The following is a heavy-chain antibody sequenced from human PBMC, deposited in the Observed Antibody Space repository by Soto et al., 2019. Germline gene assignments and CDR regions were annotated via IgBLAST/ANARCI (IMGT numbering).Heavy chain of an antibody. CDR3: ARLLYYDSSGYPVDY. J-gene: IGHJ4*02. CDR1: GGTFSSY. D-gene: IGHD3-22*01. CDR2: IIPILGIA. V-gene: IGHV1-69*02. Sequence: SVKVSCKASGGTFSSYISWVRQAPGQGLEWMGRIIPILGIANNAQKFQGRVTITADKSTSTAYMELSSLRSEDTAVYYCARLLYYDSSGYPVDYWGQGTLVTVSS.